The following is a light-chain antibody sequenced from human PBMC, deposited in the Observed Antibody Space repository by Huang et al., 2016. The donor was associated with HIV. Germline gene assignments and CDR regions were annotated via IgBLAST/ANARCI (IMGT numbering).Light chain of an antibody. J-gene: IGKJ5*01. CDR1: QSLLYRSNNKNY. V-gene: IGKV4-1*01. Sequence: DIVMTQSPDSLAVSLGERATINCKSSQSLLYRSNNKNYLAWYQQKPGQPPKLLIYWASNRESGVPDRCSGSGAGTDFTLTSSSMQAEDVAVDHCQQFYSTPITFGQGTRLEIK. CDR2: WAS. CDR3: QQFYSTPIT.